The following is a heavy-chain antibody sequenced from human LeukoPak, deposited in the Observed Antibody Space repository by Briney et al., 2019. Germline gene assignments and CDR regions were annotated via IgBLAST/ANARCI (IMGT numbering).Heavy chain of an antibody. Sequence: SETLSLTCTVSGGSISSSSYYWGWIRQPPGKGLEWIGSIYYSGSTYYNPSLKSRVTISVDTSKNQFSLKLGSVTAADTAVYYCARLVYDYVWGSYRYTEIDYWGQGTLVTVSS. D-gene: IGHD3-16*02. CDR2: IYYSGST. J-gene: IGHJ4*02. CDR3: ARLVYDYVWGSYRYTEIDY. CDR1: GGSISSSSYY. V-gene: IGHV4-39*01.